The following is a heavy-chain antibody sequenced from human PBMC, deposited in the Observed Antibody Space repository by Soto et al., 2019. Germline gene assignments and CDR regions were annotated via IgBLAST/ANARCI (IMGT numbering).Heavy chain of an antibody. J-gene: IGHJ5*02. V-gene: IGHV3-21*01. D-gene: IGHD6-13*01. Sequence: GGSLRLSCAASGFTFRSFTMNWVRQAPGKGLEWVSTISSNSAYIYYTDALRGRLTISRDNAKNSLHLQMNSLRAEDTAVYYCTRDASRDSSARGWFDPWGPGTLVTVSS. CDR1: GFTFRSFT. CDR2: ISSNSAYI. CDR3: TRDASRDSSARGWFDP.